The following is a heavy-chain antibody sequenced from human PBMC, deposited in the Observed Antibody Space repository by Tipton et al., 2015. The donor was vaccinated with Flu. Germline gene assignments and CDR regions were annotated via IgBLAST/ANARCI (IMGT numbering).Heavy chain of an antibody. CDR1: GGSISSNTYY. Sequence: LRLSCTVSGGSISSNTYYWGWIRQPPGKGLEWIGSIYYSGSTYYNPSLKSRVTISVDTSKNQFSLKVNSVTAADTAVYYCARAVYDFWTVHLSYFDPWGQGTRVTVSS. CDR3: ARAVYDFWTVHLSYFDP. V-gene: IGHV4-39*07. CDR2: IYYSGST. J-gene: IGHJ5*02. D-gene: IGHD3/OR15-3a*01.